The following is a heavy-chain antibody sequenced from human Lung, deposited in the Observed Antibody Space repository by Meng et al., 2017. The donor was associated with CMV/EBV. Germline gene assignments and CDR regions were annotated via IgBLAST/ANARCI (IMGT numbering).Heavy chain of an antibody. CDR1: GITVSSYG. Sequence: GESLKISCAASGITVSSYGIHWVRQAPGKGLEWVAFIRYDGTNKHYADSVTGRFSVSRDNSRNMVYLQMNSLSAEDTAVYHCAKVDSDTLMVPYYYYPMDVWGQGPTVXVSS. D-gene: IGHD5-18*01. CDR3: AKVDSDTLMVPYYYYPMDV. V-gene: IGHV3-30*02. J-gene: IGHJ6*02. CDR2: IRYDGTNK.